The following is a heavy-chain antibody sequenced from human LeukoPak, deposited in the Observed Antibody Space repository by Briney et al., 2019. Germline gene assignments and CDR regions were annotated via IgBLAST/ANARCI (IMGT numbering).Heavy chain of an antibody. J-gene: IGHJ4*02. Sequence: GGSLRLSCAASGFTFSDYYMRWIRQAPGKGLECVSAISGGGDFTKYADSVKGRFTISRDNAKNSLYLQMNSLRAEDTAVYYCARGYDRNGFDYWGQGTLVTVSS. CDR1: GFTFSDYY. CDR3: ARGYDRNGFDY. CDR2: ISGGGDFT. D-gene: IGHD3-22*01. V-gene: IGHV3-11*06.